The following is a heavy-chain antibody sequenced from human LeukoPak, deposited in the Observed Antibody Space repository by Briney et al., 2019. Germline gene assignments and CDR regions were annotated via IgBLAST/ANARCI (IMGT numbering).Heavy chain of an antibody. J-gene: IGHJ3*02. V-gene: IGHV3-13*01. CDR3: ARASGIAAHDAFDI. CDR2: IGTAGDT. Sequence: GGSLRLSCAASGFTFSSYDMHWVRQATGKGLEWVSAIGTAGDTYYPGSVKGRFTISRENAKNSLYLQMNSLRAGDTAVYYCARASGIAAHDAFDIWGQGTMVTVSS. CDR1: GFTFSSYD. D-gene: IGHD6-13*01.